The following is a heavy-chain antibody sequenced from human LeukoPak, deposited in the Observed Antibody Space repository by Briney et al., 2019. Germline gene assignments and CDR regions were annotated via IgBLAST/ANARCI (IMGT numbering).Heavy chain of an antibody. CDR2: ISGSGGST. D-gene: IGHD2-2*01. V-gene: IGHV3-23*01. CDR1: GFTFSSYA. J-gene: IGHJ3*02. Sequence: GGSLRLSCAASGFTFSSYAMSWVRQAPGKGLEWVSAISGSGGSTYYADSVKGRFTISRDNSKNTLYLQMNSLRAEDTAVYYCAKDWYCSSTSCYLDAFDIWGQGTMVTVSS. CDR3: AKDWYCSSTSCYLDAFDI.